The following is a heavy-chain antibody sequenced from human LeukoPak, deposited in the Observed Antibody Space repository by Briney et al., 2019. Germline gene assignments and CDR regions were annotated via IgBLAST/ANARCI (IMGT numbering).Heavy chain of an antibody. Sequence: ASVKVSCKASGYTFTGYYMHWVRQAPGQGPEWMGWINPNSGGTNYAQKLQGRVTMTTDTSTSTAYMELRSLRSDDTAVYYCARDLKRGYSSGRYSWGTGSSNDYWGQGTLVTVSS. D-gene: IGHD6-19*01. CDR1: GYTFTGYY. V-gene: IGHV1-2*02. CDR3: ARDLKRGYSSGRYSWGTGSSNDY. CDR2: INPNSGGT. J-gene: IGHJ4*02.